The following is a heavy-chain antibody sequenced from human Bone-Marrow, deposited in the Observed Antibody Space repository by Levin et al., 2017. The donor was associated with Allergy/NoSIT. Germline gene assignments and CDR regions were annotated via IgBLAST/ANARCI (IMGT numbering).Heavy chain of an antibody. Sequence: PWASVKVSCAASGFPFSPYWMHWVRLVPGKGLVWVSHMNSDGSTTIYADSVKGRFTISRDNAKNTLYLQMNSLRVEDTAVYYCARDRGYPDAFDIWGQGTMVAVSS. CDR3: ARDRGYPDAFDI. D-gene: IGHD5-18*01. CDR2: MNSDGSTT. CDR1: GFPFSPYW. V-gene: IGHV3-74*01. J-gene: IGHJ3*02.